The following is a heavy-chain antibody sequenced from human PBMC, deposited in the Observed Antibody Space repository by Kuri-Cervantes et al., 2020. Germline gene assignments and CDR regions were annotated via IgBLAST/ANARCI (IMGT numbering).Heavy chain of an antibody. Sequence: SQTLSLTCAVYGGSFSVYYWSWIRQPPGKGLEWIGEINHSGSTNYNTSLKSRVTISVDTSKNQFSLKLSLVTAADTAVYYCARAPLKGKQWPAVRPWFDPWGQGTLVTVSS. CDR1: GGSFSVYY. J-gene: IGHJ5*02. CDR3: ARAPLKGKQWPAVRPWFDP. V-gene: IGHV4-34*01. CDR2: INHSGST. D-gene: IGHD6-19*01.